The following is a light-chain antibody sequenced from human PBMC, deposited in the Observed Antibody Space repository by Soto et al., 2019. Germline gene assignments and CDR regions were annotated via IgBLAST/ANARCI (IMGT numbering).Light chain of an antibody. Sequence: EIVATQSPATLSVSPGERVTLPCRASQSVSSSLAWYQQRPGQAPRLLIYDTSTRAAGIAARFSGSGSGTEFTLTISSLQSEDSAVYYCQQYVHWPPGAFGQGTKVDIK. CDR2: DTS. J-gene: IGKJ1*01. CDR1: QSVSSS. CDR3: QQYVHWPPGA. V-gene: IGKV3-15*01.